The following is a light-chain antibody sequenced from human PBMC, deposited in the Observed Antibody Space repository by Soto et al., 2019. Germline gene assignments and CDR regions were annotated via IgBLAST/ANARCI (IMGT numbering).Light chain of an antibody. V-gene: IGKV1-5*01. CDR2: HAS. Sequence: DIQMTQSPSTLPSFVGDRVTITCRASQNIANWLAWYRQKPGTAPELLIYHASTLVSGVPSRFTGSGSATEVTLAISGLQPDDFATYFCHQYATYSFGQGTKVEIQ. CDR1: QNIANW. J-gene: IGKJ1*01. CDR3: HQYATYS.